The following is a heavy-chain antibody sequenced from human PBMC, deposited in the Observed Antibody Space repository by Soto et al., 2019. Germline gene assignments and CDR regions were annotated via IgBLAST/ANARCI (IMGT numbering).Heavy chain of an antibody. CDR3: ARLGGYYQALDT. V-gene: IGHV4-59*08. CDR1: GGSISPYY. CDR2: IYYTGTT. J-gene: IGHJ5*02. Sequence: SETLSLTCTISGGSISPYYWNWIRQPPGKGLEWIGYIYYTGTTRYNPSLKSRVTTSVDTSKNQFSLKLSSVTAADTAVYYCARLGGYYQALDTWGQGTLVTISS. D-gene: IGHD3-22*01.